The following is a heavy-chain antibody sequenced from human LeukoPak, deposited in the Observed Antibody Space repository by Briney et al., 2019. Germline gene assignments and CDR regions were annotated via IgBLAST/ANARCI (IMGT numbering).Heavy chain of an antibody. J-gene: IGHJ4*02. Sequence: SETLSLTCAVYGGSLSGYYWSWIRQPPGKGLEWIGEINHSGSTNYNPSLKSRVTISVDTSKNQFSLKLSSVTAADTAVYYCARGARYYGSGTRAPFDYWGQGTLVTVSS. D-gene: IGHD3-10*01. CDR3: ARGARYYGSGTRAPFDY. CDR1: GGSLSGYY. V-gene: IGHV4-34*01. CDR2: INHSGST.